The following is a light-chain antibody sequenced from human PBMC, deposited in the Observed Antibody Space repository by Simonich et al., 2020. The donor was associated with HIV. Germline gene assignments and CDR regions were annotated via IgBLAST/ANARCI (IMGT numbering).Light chain of an antibody. Sequence: EIVLPQSPATLSLSPGERATLSCRASQSVSSYLAGYQQKPGQAPRLLIYGATTRATGIPARFSGSGSGTEFTLTISSLQSEDFAVYYCQQYNYWSPTFGQGTKVEIK. V-gene: IGKV3-15*01. CDR1: QSVSSY. CDR2: GAT. CDR3: QQYNYWSPT. J-gene: IGKJ1*01.